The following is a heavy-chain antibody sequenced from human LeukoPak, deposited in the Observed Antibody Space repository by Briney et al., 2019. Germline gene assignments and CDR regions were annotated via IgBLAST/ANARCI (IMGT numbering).Heavy chain of an antibody. D-gene: IGHD6-19*01. CDR1: GYSFTSYS. V-gene: IGHV5-51*01. J-gene: IGHJ4*02. Sequence: GEPLKISGKGSGYSFTSYSIAWAGQMPGKGWGGMGIIYPGESDTRYSPSFQGQVTISADKSISTAYLQWSSLKASDTAMYYCARELAVAGTPNFDYWGQGTLVTVSS. CDR3: ARELAVAGTPNFDY. CDR2: IYPGESDT.